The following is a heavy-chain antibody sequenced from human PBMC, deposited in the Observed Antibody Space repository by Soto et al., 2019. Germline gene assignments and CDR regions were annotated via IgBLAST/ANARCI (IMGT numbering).Heavy chain of an antibody. CDR2: IKQDGSEK. J-gene: IGHJ5*02. CDR1: GFTFSSYW. Sequence: EVQLVESGGGLVQPGGSLRLSCAASGFTFSSYWMSWVLQAPGKGLEWVANIKQDGSEKYYVDSVKGRFTISRDNAKNSLYLQMNCRRAEDTAVYYCARVPPKAYELVSGNWFDPWGQGTLVTVCS. CDR3: ARVPPKAYELVSGNWFDP. D-gene: IGHD3-9*01. V-gene: IGHV3-7*01.